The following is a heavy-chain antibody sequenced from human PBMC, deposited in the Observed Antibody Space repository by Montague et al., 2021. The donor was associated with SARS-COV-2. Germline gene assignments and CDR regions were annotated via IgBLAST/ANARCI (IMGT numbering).Heavy chain of an antibody. V-gene: IGHV4-59*01. Sequence: SETLSLTCSVSGDSMSTNYWSWIRQPPGKGLEWIGHIYNSGTTIYNPSLTSRATIFIDVSKNQFSLRLSSVTATDTAVYYCARLFYDYVWETSRYRGNYFDSWGQGTLVTVSS. D-gene: IGHD3-16*02. CDR1: GDSMSTNY. J-gene: IGHJ4*02. CDR3: ARLFYDYVWETSRYRGNYFDS. CDR2: IYNSGTT.